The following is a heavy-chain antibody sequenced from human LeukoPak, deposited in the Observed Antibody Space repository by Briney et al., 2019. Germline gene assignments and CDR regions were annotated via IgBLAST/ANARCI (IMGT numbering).Heavy chain of an antibody. J-gene: IGHJ4*02. CDR1: GFTFSSSG. D-gene: IGHD6-13*01. CDR3: ATSSN. CDR2: IPYDGSNK. V-gene: IGHV3-30*02. Sequence: GGSLRLSCAASGFTFSSSGIHWVRQAPGKGLEWVAFIPYDGSNKYYADSVKGRFTISRDNSKNTLYLQMNSLRAEDTAVYYCATSSNWGQGILVTVSS.